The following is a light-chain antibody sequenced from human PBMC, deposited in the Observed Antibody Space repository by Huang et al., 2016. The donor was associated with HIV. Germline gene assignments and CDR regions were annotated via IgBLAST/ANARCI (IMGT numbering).Light chain of an antibody. CDR3: QQSYSTPLT. CDR1: QSISTY. J-gene: IGKJ4*01. CDR2: GAS. Sequence: DIQMTQSPSSLSASVGDRVPITCRASQSISTYLNWYQQKPGKAPKALIYGASSLQSGVPSRFSGSGSGTDFTLTISTLQPEDFASYYCQQSYSTPLTFGGGTRVEIK. V-gene: IGKV1-39*01.